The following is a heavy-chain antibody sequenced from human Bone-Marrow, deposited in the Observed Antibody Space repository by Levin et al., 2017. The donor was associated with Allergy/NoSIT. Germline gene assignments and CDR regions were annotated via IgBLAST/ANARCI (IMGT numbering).Heavy chain of an antibody. CDR1: GVSISSRGYY. CDR3: VRSPRGAGNSFDY. D-gene: IGHD4-23*01. Sequence: SETLSLTCTVSGVSISSRGYYWSWIRQLPGTGLEWIGYIYYSGNTYHNPSLKSRLTISVDTSKDQFSLTLTSVTAADTAVYYCVRSPRGAGNSFDYWGQGTLVTVSS. V-gene: IGHV4-31*03. CDR2: IYYSGNT. J-gene: IGHJ4*02.